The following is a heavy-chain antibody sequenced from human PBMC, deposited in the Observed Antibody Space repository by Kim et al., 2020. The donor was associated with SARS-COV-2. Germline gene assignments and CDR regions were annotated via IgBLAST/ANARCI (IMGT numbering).Heavy chain of an antibody. J-gene: IGHJ4*02. CDR3: ASVRIDSSGYYGDLGYFDY. V-gene: IGHV3-48*02. CDR2: ISSSSSTI. CDR1: GFTFSSYS. D-gene: IGHD3-22*01. Sequence: GGSLRLSCAASGFTFSSYSMNWVRQAPGKGLEWVSYISSSSSTIYYADSVKGRFTISRDNAKNSLYLQMNSLRDEDTAVYYCASVRIDSSGYYGDLGYFDYWGQGTLVTVSS.